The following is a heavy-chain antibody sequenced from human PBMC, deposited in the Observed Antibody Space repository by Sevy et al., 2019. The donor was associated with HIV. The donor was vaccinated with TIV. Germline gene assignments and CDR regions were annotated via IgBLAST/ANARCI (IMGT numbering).Heavy chain of an antibody. J-gene: IGHJ3*02. CDR1: GGTFSSYA. CDR2: IIPIFGTA. D-gene: IGHD4-17*01. Sequence: ASVKVSCKASGGTFSSYAISWVRQAPGQGLEWMGGIIPIFGTANYAQKFQGRVTITADESTSTAYMELSSLRSEDTAVYYCAREVGGDYSNHDAFDIWGRGTMVTVSS. V-gene: IGHV1-69*13. CDR3: AREVGGDYSNHDAFDI.